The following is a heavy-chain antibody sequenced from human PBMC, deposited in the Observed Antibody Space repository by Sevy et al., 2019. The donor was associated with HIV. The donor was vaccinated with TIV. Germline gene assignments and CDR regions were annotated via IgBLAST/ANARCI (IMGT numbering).Heavy chain of an antibody. J-gene: IGHJ4*02. Sequence: GGSLRLSCAASGFSFGTHAMSWVRHAPGKGLEWVSGMSGRGGSTGYADSVKGRFTISRDNSKNRLFLQMNALRADDTAVYYCAKDVPDQSWYDDFWSGSPCFDYWGRGILVTVSS. CDR2: MSGRGGST. V-gene: IGHV3-23*01. CDR1: GFSFGTHA. D-gene: IGHD3-3*01. CDR3: AKDVPDQSWYDDFWSGSPCFDY.